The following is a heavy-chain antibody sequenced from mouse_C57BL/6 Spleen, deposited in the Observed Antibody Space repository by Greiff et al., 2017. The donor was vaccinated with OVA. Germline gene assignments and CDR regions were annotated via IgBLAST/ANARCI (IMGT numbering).Heavy chain of an antibody. CDR2: IYPGSGNT. V-gene: IGHV1-76*01. CDR1: GYTFTDYY. CDR3: ARSLTTVFDY. Sequence: VMLVESGAELVRPGASVKLSCKASGYTFTDYYINWVKQRPGQGLEWIARIYPGSGNTYYNEKFKGKATLTAEKSSSTAYMQLSSLTSEDSAVYFCARSLTTVFDYWGQGTTLTVSS. J-gene: IGHJ2*01. D-gene: IGHD1-1*01.